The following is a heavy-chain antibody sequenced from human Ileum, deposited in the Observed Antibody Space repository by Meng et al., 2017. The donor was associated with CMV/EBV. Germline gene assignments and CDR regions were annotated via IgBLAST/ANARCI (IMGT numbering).Heavy chain of an antibody. CDR2: ISADSDYI. D-gene: IGHD3-16*01. V-gene: IGHV3-21*01. Sequence: GGSLRLSCAASGISFRTYTLNWVRQAPGKGLEWVSSISADSDYIYYADSAKGRFTITRDDSKNPLYLQKNSLRAEDTAVYYCARERGGDGMEVWGQGTTVTVSS. CDR1: GISFRTYT. J-gene: IGHJ6*02. CDR3: ARERGGDGMEV.